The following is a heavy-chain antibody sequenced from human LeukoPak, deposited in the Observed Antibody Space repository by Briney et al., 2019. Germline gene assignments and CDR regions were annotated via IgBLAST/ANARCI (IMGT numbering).Heavy chain of an antibody. CDR1: GFSFSSYA. Sequence: PGRSLRLSCAASGFSFSSYAMHWVRQAPGKGLEWVAVISYDGSNKYYADSVKGRFTISRDSSKNTLYLQMNSLRAEDTAVYYCAKANRRSIAVAGPFDYWGQGTLVTVSS. CDR2: ISYDGSNK. CDR3: AKANRRSIAVAGPFDY. V-gene: IGHV3-30-3*01. D-gene: IGHD6-19*01. J-gene: IGHJ4*02.